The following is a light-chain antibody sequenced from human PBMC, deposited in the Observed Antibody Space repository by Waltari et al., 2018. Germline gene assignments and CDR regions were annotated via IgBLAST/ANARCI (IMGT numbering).Light chain of an antibody. CDR2: GGS. CDR3: QQTNSFPRT. J-gene: IGKJ3*01. V-gene: IGKV3-15*01. Sequence: EILMTQSPATLSVSPGETATLSCGASQSVGRNLAWYQQSPGQPPRLLMFGGSTRAPGLPARFSGSWSGTEFTLTISSLQPEDFATYFCQQTNSFPRTFGPGTKVDIK. CDR1: QSVGRN.